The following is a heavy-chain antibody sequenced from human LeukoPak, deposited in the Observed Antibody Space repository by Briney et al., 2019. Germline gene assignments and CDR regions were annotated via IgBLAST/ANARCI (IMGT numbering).Heavy chain of an antibody. Sequence: ASVKVSCKASGYTFTGYYMHWVRQAPGQGLEWMGRINPNSGGTNYAQKFQGRVTMTRDTSISTAYMELSRLRSDDTAVYYCAREGQDYYDSSGYIGYWGLGTLVTVSS. D-gene: IGHD3-22*01. J-gene: IGHJ4*02. CDR2: INPNSGGT. V-gene: IGHV1-2*06. CDR3: AREGQDYYDSSGYIGY. CDR1: GYTFTGYY.